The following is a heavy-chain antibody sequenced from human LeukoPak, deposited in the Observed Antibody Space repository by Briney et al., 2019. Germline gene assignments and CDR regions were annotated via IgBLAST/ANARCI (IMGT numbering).Heavy chain of an antibody. CDR3: ARSGGYSSGWTIFDY. J-gene: IGHJ4*02. Sequence: GGSLRLSCAASGFSFSSYWMHWVRQVPGKGLVWVSRINSDASSTNYADSVKGRFTISRDNAKNTLYLQMNSLRAEDTAVYYCARSGGYSSGWTIFDYWGQGTLVTVSS. CDR1: GFSFSSYW. V-gene: IGHV3-74*01. CDR2: INSDASST. D-gene: IGHD6-19*01.